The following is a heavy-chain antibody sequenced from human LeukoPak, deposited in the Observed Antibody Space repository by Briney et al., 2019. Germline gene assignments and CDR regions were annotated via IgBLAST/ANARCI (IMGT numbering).Heavy chain of an antibody. D-gene: IGHD5-12*01. Sequence: GGSLRLSCAASGFTFSSYSMNWVRQAPGKGLEWVSSISSSSSYIYYADSVKGRFTISRDNAKNSLYLQMNSLRAEDTAVYYCAKTHEWLRSFDYWGQGTLVTVSS. V-gene: IGHV3-21*01. J-gene: IGHJ4*02. CDR3: AKTHEWLRSFDY. CDR2: ISSSSSYI. CDR1: GFTFSSYS.